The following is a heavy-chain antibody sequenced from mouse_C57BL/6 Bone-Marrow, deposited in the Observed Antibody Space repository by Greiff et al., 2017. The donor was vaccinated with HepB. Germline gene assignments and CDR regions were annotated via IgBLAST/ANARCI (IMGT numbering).Heavy chain of an antibody. Sequence: QVQLQQPGAELVKPGASVKLSCKASGYTFTSYWMHWVKQRPGQGLEWIGMIHPNSGSTNYNEKFKSKATLTVDKSSSTAYMQLSSLTSEDSAVYYCASQDLPGRAFDDWGQGTTLTVSS. V-gene: IGHV1-64*01. J-gene: IGHJ2*01. CDR3: ASQDLPGRAFDD. CDR1: GYTFTSYW. CDR2: IHPNSGST.